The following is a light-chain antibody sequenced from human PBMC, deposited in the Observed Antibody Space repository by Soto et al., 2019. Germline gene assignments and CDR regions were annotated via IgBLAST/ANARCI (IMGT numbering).Light chain of an antibody. Sequence: QSALTQPASVSGSPGQSIAISCTGSSNDVGGYKYVSWYQHHPGRGPRLMIYEVDNRPSGVSNRFSGSKSGNTASLTISGLQAEDEADYYCTSYTGSTWVFGGGTKLTVL. CDR1: SNDVGGYKY. J-gene: IGLJ3*02. V-gene: IGLV2-14*01. CDR3: TSYTGSTWV. CDR2: EVD.